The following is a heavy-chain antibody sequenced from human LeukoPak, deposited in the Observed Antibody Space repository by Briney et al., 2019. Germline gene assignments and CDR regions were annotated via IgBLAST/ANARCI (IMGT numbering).Heavy chain of an antibody. CDR1: GGSISSYY. V-gene: IGHV4-34*01. CDR3: ARISYNWNYRLWDWFDP. CDR2: INHSGST. D-gene: IGHD1-7*01. J-gene: IGHJ5*02. Sequence: SETLSLTCTVSGGSISSYYWSWIRQPPGKGLEWIGEINHSGSTNYNPSLKSRVTISVDTSKNQFSLKLSSVTAADTAVYYCARISYNWNYRLWDWFDPWGQGTLVTVSS.